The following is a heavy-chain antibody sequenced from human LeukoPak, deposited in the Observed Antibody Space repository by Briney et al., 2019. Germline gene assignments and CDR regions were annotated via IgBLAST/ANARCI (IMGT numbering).Heavy chain of an antibody. CDR1: GYTFTGYY. CDR2: INPNSGGT. V-gene: IGHV1-2*02. CDR3: ASSVAAAESFDY. D-gene: IGHD6-13*01. Sequence: ASVKVSCKASGYTFTGYYMHWVRQAPGQGLEWMGWINPNSGGTNYAQKFQGRVTMTRDTSISTAYMELSRPRSDDTAVYYCASSVAAAESFDYWGQGTLVTVSS. J-gene: IGHJ4*02.